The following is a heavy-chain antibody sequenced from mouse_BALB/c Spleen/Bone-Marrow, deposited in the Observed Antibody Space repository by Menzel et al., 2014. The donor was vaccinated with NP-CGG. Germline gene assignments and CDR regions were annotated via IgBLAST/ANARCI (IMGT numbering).Heavy chain of an antibody. CDR3: ARGAPFDY. CDR1: GYTFXSYW. Sequence: QVQLQQSGAELARPGASVKLSCKASGYTFXSYWMQWVKQRPGQGLEWIGAIYPGDGDTTYTQKFKGKATLTADKSSSTAYMQLSSLASEDSAVYYCARGAPFDYWGQGTTLTVPS. CDR2: IYPGDGDT. V-gene: IGHV1-87*01. J-gene: IGHJ2*01.